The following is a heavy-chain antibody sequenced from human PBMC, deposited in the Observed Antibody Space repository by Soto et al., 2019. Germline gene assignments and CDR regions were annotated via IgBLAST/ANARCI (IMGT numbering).Heavy chain of an antibody. V-gene: IGHV4-30-4*01. D-gene: IGHD2-21*02. J-gene: IGHJ4*02. CDR1: GGSISSGDYY. CDR3: ARERIYGGNLADY. Sequence: SETLSLTCTVSGGSISSGDYYWGWIRQPPGKGLEWIGYIYYSGSTYYNPSLKSRVTISVDTSKNQFSLKLSSVTAADTAVYYCARERIYGGNLADYWGQGTLVTVSS. CDR2: IYYSGST.